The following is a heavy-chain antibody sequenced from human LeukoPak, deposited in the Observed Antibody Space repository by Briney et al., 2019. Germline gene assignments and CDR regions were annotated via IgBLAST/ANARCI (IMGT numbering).Heavy chain of an antibody. V-gene: IGHV4-59*01. CDR2: IYYSGST. Sequence: SETLSLTCTVSGGSISSYYWSWIRQPPGKGLEWIGYIYYSGSTNYNPSLKSRVTISADTSKNQFSLKLSSVTAADTAVYYCARDRDLYGMDVWGQGTTVTVSS. J-gene: IGHJ6*02. CDR1: GGSISSYY. CDR3: ARDRDLYGMDV.